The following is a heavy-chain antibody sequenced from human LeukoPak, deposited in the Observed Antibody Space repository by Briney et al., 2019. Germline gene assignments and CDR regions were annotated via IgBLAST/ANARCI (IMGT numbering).Heavy chain of an antibody. Sequence: PSETLSLTCTVSGGSISSYYWTWIRQPPGKGLEWIGSIYYSGSTYYNPSLKSRVTISTDTSKNQFSLHLTSVTAADTAVYYCARPAILTGYSYWGQGILVTVSS. D-gene: IGHD3-9*01. CDR3: ARPAILTGYSY. V-gene: IGHV4-59*12. CDR1: GGSISSYY. CDR2: IYYSGST. J-gene: IGHJ4*02.